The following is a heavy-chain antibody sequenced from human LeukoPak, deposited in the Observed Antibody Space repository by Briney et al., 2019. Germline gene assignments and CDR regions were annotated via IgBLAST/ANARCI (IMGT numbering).Heavy chain of an antibody. V-gene: IGHV3-33*01. CDR1: GFTFSSYG. D-gene: IGHD6-13*01. CDR3: ARDSIAAAGDYYYGMDV. Sequence: GRSLRLSCAASGFTFSSYGMHWVRQAPGKGLEWVAVIWYDGSNKYYADFVKGRFTISRDNSKNTLYLQMNSLRAEDTAVYYCARDSIAAAGDYYYGMDVWGQGTTVTVSS. J-gene: IGHJ6*02. CDR2: IWYDGSNK.